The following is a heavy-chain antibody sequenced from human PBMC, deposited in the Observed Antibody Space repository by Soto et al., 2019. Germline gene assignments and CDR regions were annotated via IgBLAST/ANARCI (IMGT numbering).Heavy chain of an antibody. CDR3: PLSYTVTTDS. Sequence: EVQLVESGGGLVQPGGSLRLSCAASGLTFSSYWMHWVRQAPGKGLVWVSRINSDGSSTNYADSVKGRFTISRDNAKNTRYLQMNSLSAEDTAVYYCPLSYTVTTDSWGQGTLVTVSS. V-gene: IGHV3-74*01. CDR1: GLTFSSYW. D-gene: IGHD4-17*01. CDR2: INSDGSST. J-gene: IGHJ5*01.